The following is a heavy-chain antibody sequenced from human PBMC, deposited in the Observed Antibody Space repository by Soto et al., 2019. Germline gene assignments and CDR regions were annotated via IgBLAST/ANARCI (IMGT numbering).Heavy chain of an antibody. V-gene: IGHV5-10-1*01. J-gene: IGHJ6*02. CDR2: IDPSDSYT. CDR3: ARFCGSTSSPGPHYYYGMDV. Sequence: GESLKISCKGSGYSFTSYWISWVRQMPGKGLEWMGRIDPSDSYTNYSPSFQGHVTISADKSISTAYLQWSSLKASDTAMYYCARFCGSTSSPGPHYYYGMDVWGQGTTVTVSS. D-gene: IGHD2-2*01. CDR1: GYSFTSYW.